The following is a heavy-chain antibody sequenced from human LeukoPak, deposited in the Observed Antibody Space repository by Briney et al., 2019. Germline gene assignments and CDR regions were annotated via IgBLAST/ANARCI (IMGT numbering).Heavy chain of an antibody. CDR3: AKDERNWNYNLASQTYD. D-gene: IGHD1-7*01. Sequence: GGSLRLSCAASGFTLSDYAMSWVRQAPGKGLEWVSSINGGGNTHYADSVKGRFTVSRDNSKNTLYLQMSSLRAEDTAVYYCAKDERNWNYNLASQTYDWGQGTLVTVSS. J-gene: IGHJ4*02. CDR1: GFTLSDYA. V-gene: IGHV3-23*01. CDR2: INGGGNT.